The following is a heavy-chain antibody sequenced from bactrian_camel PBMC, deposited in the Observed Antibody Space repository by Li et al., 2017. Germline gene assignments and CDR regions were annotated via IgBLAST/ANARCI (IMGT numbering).Heavy chain of an antibody. Sequence: HVQLVESGGGRVRPGESLRLSCQTSGFVLTDYWMSWVRQAPGKDLEWVGSIYGDGNSAYYRDSVKGRFTISKDSVKNILHLEMNSLKREDTAMYYCAADRFFYCRGTHLERAVYGQGTQVTVS. CDR2: IYGDGNSA. CDR1: GFVLTDYW. J-gene: IGHJ4*01. V-gene: IGHV3S6*01. D-gene: IGHD1*01.